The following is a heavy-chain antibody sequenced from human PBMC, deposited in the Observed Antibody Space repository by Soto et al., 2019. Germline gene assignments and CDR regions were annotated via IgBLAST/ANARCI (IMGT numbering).Heavy chain of an antibody. V-gene: IGHV4-39*01. CDR2: IYYSGST. CDR1: GDSISRRSYY. CDR3: ARQRTSVVTQASFDV. D-gene: IGHD2-21*02. Sequence: PSETLSLTCTVTGDSISRRSYYWGWIRQPPGKGLEWIGSIYYSGSTSNTPSLRSRVSMSIDTSKDQFSLKLKSVTAADTALYFCARQRTSVVTQASFDVWGPGSLVTVSS. J-gene: IGHJ4*02.